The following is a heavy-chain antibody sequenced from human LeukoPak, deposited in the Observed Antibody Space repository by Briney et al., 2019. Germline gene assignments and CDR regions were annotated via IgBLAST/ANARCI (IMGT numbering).Heavy chain of an antibody. CDR1: GGSFSGYY. Sequence: SSETLSLTCAVSGGSFSGYYWSWVRQPPGKGPEWIGEINQSGSTNYNPSLRSRVTISIDTSKSQFSLKMTSVTAADTAVYYCAINDGSGSYYKSDFWGQGTLVTVSS. J-gene: IGHJ4*02. V-gene: IGHV4-34*01. CDR3: AINDGSGSYYKSDF. CDR2: INQSGST. D-gene: IGHD3-10*01.